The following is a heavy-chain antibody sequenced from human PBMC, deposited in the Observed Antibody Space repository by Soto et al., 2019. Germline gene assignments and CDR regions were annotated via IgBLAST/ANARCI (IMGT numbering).Heavy chain of an antibody. V-gene: IGHV4-59*01. D-gene: IGHD4-17*01. CDR1: GGSISSYY. Sequence: SETLSLTCTVSGGSISSYYWSWIRQPPGKGLEWIGYIYYSGSTNYNPSLKSRVTISVDTSKNQFSLKLSSVTAADTAVYYCARDHDGDYVLDYWGQGTLVTVSS. J-gene: IGHJ4*02. CDR2: IYYSGST. CDR3: ARDHDGDYVLDY.